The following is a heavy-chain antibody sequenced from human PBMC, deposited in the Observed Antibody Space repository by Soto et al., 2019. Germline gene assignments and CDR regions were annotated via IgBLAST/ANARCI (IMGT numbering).Heavy chain of an antibody. J-gene: IGHJ4*02. CDR1: GFTVSSNY. CDR2: IYSGGST. CDR3: ARFLLSPSGYYFDY. D-gene: IGHD6-19*01. V-gene: IGHV3-66*01. Sequence: PRGSLRLSFAASGFTVSSNYMSWVRQAPGKGLEWVSVIYSGGSTYYADSVKGRFTISRDNSKNTLYLQMNSLRAEDTAVYYCARFLLSPSGYYFDYWGQGTLVTVSS.